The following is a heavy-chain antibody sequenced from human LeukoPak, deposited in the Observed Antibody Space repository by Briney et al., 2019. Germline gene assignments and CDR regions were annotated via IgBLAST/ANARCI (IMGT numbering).Heavy chain of an antibody. V-gene: IGHV3-30*18. CDR3: AKEYSGYDFDY. CDR2: ISYDGSNK. Sequence: LPGGSLRLSCAASGFTFSSYGMHWVRQAPGKGLEWVAVISYDGSNKYYADSVKGRFTISRDNSKNTLYLQMNSLRAEDTAVYYCAKEYSGYDFDYWGQGTLVTVSS. D-gene: IGHD5-12*01. CDR1: GFTFSSYG. J-gene: IGHJ4*02.